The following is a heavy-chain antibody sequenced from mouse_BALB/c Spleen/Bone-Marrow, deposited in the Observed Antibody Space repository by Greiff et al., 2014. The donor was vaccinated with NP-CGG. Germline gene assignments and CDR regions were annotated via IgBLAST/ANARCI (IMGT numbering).Heavy chain of an antibody. CDR3: AHDAPFTY. V-gene: IGHV14-3*02. D-gene: IGHD2-3*01. CDR2: IDPASGNT. J-gene: IGHJ3*01. CDR1: GFNIKDTF. Sequence: DVQLVESGADLVKPGAPVKLSCTTSGFNIKDTFMHWVKQRPEQGLEWIGRIDPASGNTKYDPKFQGKATITADTSSNKVSLQLSGLTSEDTAVYYCAHDAPFTYWGQGTLVTVSA.